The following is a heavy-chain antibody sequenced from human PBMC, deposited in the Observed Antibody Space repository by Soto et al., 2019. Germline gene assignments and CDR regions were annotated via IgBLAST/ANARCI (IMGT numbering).Heavy chain of an antibody. J-gene: IGHJ4*02. D-gene: IGHD3-3*01. Sequence: QVQLQESGPGLVKPSGTLSLTCAVSGDSISSHDWWSWVRQPPNKGLGWIAEIPHSGGTNYNPSLIGRATISVDNSKNQFSLQLLSATAADTAVYYCVRNGYYSLDYWGQGTLVSVSS. CDR1: GDSISSHDW. V-gene: IGHV4-4*02. CDR3: VRNGYYSLDY. CDR2: IPHSGGT.